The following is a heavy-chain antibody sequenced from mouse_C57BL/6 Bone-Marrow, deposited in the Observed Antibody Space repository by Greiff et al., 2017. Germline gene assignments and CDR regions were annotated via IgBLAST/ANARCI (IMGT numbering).Heavy chain of an antibody. V-gene: IGHV3-6*01. J-gene: IGHJ2*01. CDR3: ARDYYGSSCLDY. Sequence: EVKLVESGPGLVKPSQSLSLTCSVTGYSITSGYYWNWIRQFPGNKLEWMGYISYDGSNNYNPSLKNRISITRDTSKNQFFLKLNSVTTEDTATYYCARDYYGSSCLDYWGQGTTLTVSS. D-gene: IGHD1-1*01. CDR2: ISYDGSN. CDR1: GYSITSGYY.